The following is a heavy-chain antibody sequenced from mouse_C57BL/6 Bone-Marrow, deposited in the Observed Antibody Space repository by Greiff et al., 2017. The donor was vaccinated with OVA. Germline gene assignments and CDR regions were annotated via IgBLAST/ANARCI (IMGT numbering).Heavy chain of an antibody. Sequence: VQLKESGPGMVKPSQSLSLTCTVTGYSITSGYDWHWIRHFPGNKLEWMGYISYSGSTNYNPSPKSRISITHDTSKNHFFLKLNSVTTEDTATYYCARELRFYYFDYWGQGTTLTVSS. D-gene: IGHD1-1*01. CDR1: GYSITSGYD. J-gene: IGHJ2*01. CDR3: ARELRFYYFDY. CDR2: ISYSGST. V-gene: IGHV3-1*01.